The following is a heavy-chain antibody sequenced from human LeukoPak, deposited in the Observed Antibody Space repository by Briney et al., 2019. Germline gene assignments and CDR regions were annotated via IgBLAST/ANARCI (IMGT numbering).Heavy chain of an antibody. CDR3: ARVGGGYYYDSSGYYYFDY. J-gene: IGHJ4*02. CDR2: ISAYNGNT. V-gene: IGHV1-18*01. CDR1: GYTFTKYG. D-gene: IGHD3-22*01. Sequence: PGASVKVSCKASGYTFTKYGINWVRQAPGQGLEWMGWISAYNGNTNYAQKLQGRVTMTTDTSTSTAYMELRSLRSDDTAVYYCARVGGGYYYDSSGYYYFDYWGQGTLVTVSS.